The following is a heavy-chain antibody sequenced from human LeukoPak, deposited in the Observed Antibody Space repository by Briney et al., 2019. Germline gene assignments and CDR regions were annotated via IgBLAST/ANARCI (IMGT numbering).Heavy chain of an antibody. D-gene: IGHD2-21*02. CDR1: GFIFSNYG. CDR3: ARDLWCGADCYGTFDI. V-gene: IGHV3-33*01. Sequence: GGSLRLSCAASGFIFSNYGMHWVRQAPGKGLEWVALTWYDESNKYYADSVKGRFTISRDSSKNTLYLQMSSLRAEDTAVYYCARDLWCGADCYGTFDIWGQGTMVSVSS. J-gene: IGHJ3*02. CDR2: TWYDESNK.